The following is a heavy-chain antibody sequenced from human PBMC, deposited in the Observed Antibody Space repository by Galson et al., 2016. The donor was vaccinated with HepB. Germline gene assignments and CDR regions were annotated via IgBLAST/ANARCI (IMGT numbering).Heavy chain of an antibody. Sequence: SLRLSCAASGFTFSDYYMSWIRRAPGKGLEWVSYISSSSTYTNYADSVKGRFTISRDNAKNSLYLQMNSLRAEDTAVYYCARVDVVVVPATIGWFDPWGQGTLVTVSS. J-gene: IGHJ5*02. V-gene: IGHV3-11*06. CDR3: ARVDVVVVPATIGWFDP. CDR1: GFTFSDYY. CDR2: ISSSSTYT. D-gene: IGHD2-2*01.